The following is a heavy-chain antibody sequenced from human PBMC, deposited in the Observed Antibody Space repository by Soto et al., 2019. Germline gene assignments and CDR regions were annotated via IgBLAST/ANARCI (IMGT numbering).Heavy chain of an antibody. CDR2: IKKDGSEK. CDR1: GFTFSSYW. J-gene: IGHJ4*02. CDR3: ARGSILEWLLMGIDY. V-gene: IGHV3-7*01. D-gene: IGHD3-3*01. Sequence: GGSLRLSCAASGFTFSSYWMSWVRQAPGKGLEWVANIKKDGSEKYYVDSVKGRFTISRDNAKNSLYLQMNSLRAEDTAVYYCARGSILEWLLMGIDYWGQGTLVTVSS.